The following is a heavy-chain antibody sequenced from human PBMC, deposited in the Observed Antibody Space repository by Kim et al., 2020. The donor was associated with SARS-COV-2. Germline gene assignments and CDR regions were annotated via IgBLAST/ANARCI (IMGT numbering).Heavy chain of an antibody. Sequence: LYYADSVKGRVTISRDNGNNSLYWQMNSLRVDDTAVYYCAGDKASSNDYWGQGTLVAVSS. CDR3: AGDKASSNDY. J-gene: IGHJ4*02. CDR2: L. D-gene: IGHD6-6*01. V-gene: IGHV3-11*04.